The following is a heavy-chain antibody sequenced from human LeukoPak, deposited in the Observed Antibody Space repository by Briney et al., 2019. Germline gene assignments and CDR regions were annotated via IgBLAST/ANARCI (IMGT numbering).Heavy chain of an antibody. V-gene: IGHV4-31*03. D-gene: IGHD6-6*01. J-gene: IGHJ4*02. CDR1: GGSISSGGYY. CDR2: IYYSGST. Sequence: SETLSLTCTVSGGSISSGGYYWSWIRQHPGKGLEWIGYIYYSGSTYYSPSLKSRVTISVDTSKNQFSLKLSSVTAADTAVYYCARGPLGAAREFDYWGQGTLVTVSS. CDR3: ARGPLGAAREFDY.